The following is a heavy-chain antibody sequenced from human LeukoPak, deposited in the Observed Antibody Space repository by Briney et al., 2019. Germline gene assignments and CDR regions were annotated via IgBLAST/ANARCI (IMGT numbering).Heavy chain of an antibody. J-gene: IGHJ5*02. V-gene: IGHV1-2*04. Sequence: ASVKVSCKASGYTFTGYYMHWVRQAPGQGLEWMGWINPNSGGTNYAQKFQGWVTMTRDTSISTAYMELSRLRSDDTAVYYCAREGHDFWSGSRGWFDPWGQGTLVTVSS. CDR1: GYTFTGYY. CDR3: AREGHDFWSGSRGWFDP. CDR2: INPNSGGT. D-gene: IGHD3-3*01.